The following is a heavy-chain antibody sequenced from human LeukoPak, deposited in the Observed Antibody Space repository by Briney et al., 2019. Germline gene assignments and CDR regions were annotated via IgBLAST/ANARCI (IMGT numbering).Heavy chain of an antibody. V-gene: IGHV3-23*01. J-gene: IGHJ3*02. D-gene: IGHD3-3*01. CDR1: GFTFSSYA. CDR2: ISGSGGST. CDR3: AKGYLEWLLYDAFDI. Sequence: PGGSLRLSCAASGFTFSSYAMSWVRQAPGKGLEWVSAISGSGGSTYYADSVKGRFTISRDNSKNTLYPQMNSLRAEDTAVYYCAKGYLEWLLYDAFDIWGQGTMVTVSS.